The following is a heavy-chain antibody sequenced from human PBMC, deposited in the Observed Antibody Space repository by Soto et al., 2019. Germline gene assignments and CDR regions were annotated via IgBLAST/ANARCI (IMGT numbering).Heavy chain of an antibody. Sequence: SVKVCCKATGYTFSSYAMHWGRQAPGQRLEWMGWINAGYGNTKSSQKFQDRVTISRDTSASTAYMELTSLRSEDTAVYYCARDTGDGTFDFWGQGTLVTVYS. CDR1: GYTFSSYA. CDR2: INAGYGNT. D-gene: IGHD1-1*01. J-gene: IGHJ4*02. V-gene: IGHV1-3*01. CDR3: ARDTGDGTFDF.